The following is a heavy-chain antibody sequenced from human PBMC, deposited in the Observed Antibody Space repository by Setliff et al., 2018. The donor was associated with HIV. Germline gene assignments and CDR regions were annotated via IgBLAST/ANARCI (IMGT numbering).Heavy chain of an antibody. CDR1: GGTFSGSG. V-gene: IGHV1-69*05. CDR3: ARGQVVGYTYSGIEL. D-gene: IGHD5-18*01. Sequence: SVKVSCKASGGTFSGSGINWVRQAPGQGFEWVGGLLPLFETTTYAQTFQGRVSITTDESTSTTYMELSSLRSDDTAVYYCARGQVVGYTYSGIELRGQGTLVTVSS. J-gene: IGHJ4*02. CDR2: LLPLFETT.